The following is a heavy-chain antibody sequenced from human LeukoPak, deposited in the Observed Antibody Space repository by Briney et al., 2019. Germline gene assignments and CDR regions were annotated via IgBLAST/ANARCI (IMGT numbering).Heavy chain of an antibody. V-gene: IGHV4-34*01. CDR1: GGSFSGYY. CDR3: ARDGYSSSSYYFDY. Sequence: SETLSLTCAVYGGSFSGYYRSWIRQPPGKGLEWIGEINHSGSTNYNPSLKSRVTISVDTSKNQFSLKLSSVTAADTAVYYCARDGYSSSSYYFDYWGQGTLVTVSS. CDR2: INHSGST. D-gene: IGHD6-13*01. J-gene: IGHJ4*02.